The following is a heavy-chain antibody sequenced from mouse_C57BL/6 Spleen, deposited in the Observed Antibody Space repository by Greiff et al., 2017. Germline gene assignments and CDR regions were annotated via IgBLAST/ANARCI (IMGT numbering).Heavy chain of an antibody. D-gene: IGHD3-2*02. CDR1: GYTFTSYW. CDR2: IYPGSGST. Sequence: VQLQQSGAELVKPGASVKMSCKASGYTFTSYWITWVKQRPGQGLEWIGDIYPGSGSTNYNEKFKSKATLTVDKPSSTAYMQLSSLTSEDSAVYYCARGSGNYFDYWGQGTTLTVSS. V-gene: IGHV1-55*01. CDR3: ARGSGNYFDY. J-gene: IGHJ2*01.